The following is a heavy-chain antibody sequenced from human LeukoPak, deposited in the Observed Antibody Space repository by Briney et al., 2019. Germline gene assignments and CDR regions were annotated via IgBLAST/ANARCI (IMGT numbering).Heavy chain of an antibody. CDR2: INPNSGGT. V-gene: IGHV1-2*04. CDR3: ARQLGSTASTSYYFDY. D-gene: IGHD2/OR15-2a*01. J-gene: IGHJ4*02. Sequence: ASVKVSCKASGYTFTGYYMHWVRQAPGQGLEWMGWINPNSGGTKYAQKFQGWVTMTRDTSISTAYMELSRLRSDDTAVYYCARQLGSTASTSYYFDYWGQGTLVTVSS. CDR1: GYTFTGYY.